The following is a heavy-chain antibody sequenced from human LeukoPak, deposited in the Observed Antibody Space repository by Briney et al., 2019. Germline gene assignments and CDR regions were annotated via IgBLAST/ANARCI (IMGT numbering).Heavy chain of an antibody. J-gene: IGHJ4*02. CDR3: TTLGHGGTAD. V-gene: IGHV3-15*05. CDR2: IKSKTDGGTT. D-gene: IGHD1-1*01. CDR1: GFTFSNAW. Sequence: PGGSLRLSCAASGFTFSNAWMSWVRQAPGKGLEWLGQIKSKTDGGTTDYAAPVKGRLTISRDDSKNTLYLQMKSLKTEDLAVYYCTTLGHGGTADWGQGTLVTVSS.